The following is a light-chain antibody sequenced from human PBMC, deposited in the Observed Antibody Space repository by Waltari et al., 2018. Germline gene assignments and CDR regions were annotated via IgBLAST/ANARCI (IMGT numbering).Light chain of an antibody. V-gene: IGKV2-40*01. Sequence: DIVMTQTPLSLPVTLGAPASISCRSSQSLLDSEDGNTYLEWYLQKPGQSPQLLIYEVSNRASGVPDRFSGSGSDTDFTLKISRVEAGDVGVYYCMQALEFPPTFGGGTKVEIK. J-gene: IGKJ4*01. CDR3: MQALEFPPT. CDR2: EVS. CDR1: QSLLDSEDGNTY.